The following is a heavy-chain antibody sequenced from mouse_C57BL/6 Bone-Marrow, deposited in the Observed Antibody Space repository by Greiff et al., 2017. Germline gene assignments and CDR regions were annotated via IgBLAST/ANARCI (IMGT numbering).Heavy chain of an antibody. CDR1: GYTFTSYW. Sequence: VQLQQPGAELVKPGASVKMSCKASGYTFTSYWITWVKQRPGQGLEWIGDIYPGSGSTNYNEKFKSKATLTGDTSSSTAYMQLSSLTSEDSAVYYCARDYVSSPLYYFDYWGQGTTLTVSS. CDR2: IYPGSGST. D-gene: IGHD1-1*01. V-gene: IGHV1-55*01. J-gene: IGHJ2*01. CDR3: ARDYVSSPLYYFDY.